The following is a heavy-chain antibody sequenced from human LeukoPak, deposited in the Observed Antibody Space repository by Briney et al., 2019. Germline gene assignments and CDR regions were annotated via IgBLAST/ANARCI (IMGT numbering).Heavy chain of an antibody. CDR3: ARGHDVFDI. V-gene: IGHV3-30-3*01. Sequence: PGGSLRLSCAASGFTFSSYAMNWVRQAPGKGLEWVAVISYDGSNKYYADSVKGRFTISRDNSKNTLYLQMNSLRAEDTAVYYCARGHDVFDIWGQGTMVTVSS. J-gene: IGHJ3*02. CDR2: ISYDGSNK. CDR1: GFTFSSYA.